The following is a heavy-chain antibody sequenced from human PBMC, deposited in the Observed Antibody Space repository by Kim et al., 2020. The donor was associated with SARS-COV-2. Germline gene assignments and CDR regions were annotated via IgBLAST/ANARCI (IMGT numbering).Heavy chain of an antibody. CDR2: INKDGSEE. CDR3: ATYRIPGY. Sequence: GSLRLSCVVSGFSFSTSFMSWVRQAPGKGLEWVAAINKDGSEENYVDSGRGRFTISRDNAKNSLYLQINNLRDEDTAVYYCATYRIPGYWGQGNLVTVS. J-gene: IGHJ4*02. CDR1: GFSFSTSF. D-gene: IGHD3-16*02. V-gene: IGHV3-7*01.